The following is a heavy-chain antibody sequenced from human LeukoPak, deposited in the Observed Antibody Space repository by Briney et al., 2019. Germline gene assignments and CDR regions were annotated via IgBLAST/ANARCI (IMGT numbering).Heavy chain of an antibody. CDR3: ARDRGSSGWYEFDY. D-gene: IGHD6-19*01. CDR1: GFTSSNYW. Sequence: GGSLRLSCAASGFTSSNYWTSWVRQAPRKGLEWVANIKQDGSEKYYVDSVKGRFTISRDNAKNSLYLQMNSLRAEDTAVYYCARDRGSSGWYEFDYWGQGTLVTVSS. V-gene: IGHV3-7*01. J-gene: IGHJ4*02. CDR2: IKQDGSEK.